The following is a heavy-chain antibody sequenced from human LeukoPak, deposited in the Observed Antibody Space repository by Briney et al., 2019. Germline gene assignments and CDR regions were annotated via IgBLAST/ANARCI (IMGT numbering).Heavy chain of an antibody. J-gene: IGHJ4*02. CDR2: IWYDGTKQ. V-gene: IGHV3-33*01. CDR3: ARGCSSTSCYAGGDY. CDR1: GFSFSRYG. D-gene: IGHD2-2*01. Sequence: GGSLRLSCAASGFSFSRYGMHWVRQAPGEGLEWVGVIWYDGTKQYYADSVKGRFTISRDNSKNTLYLQMNSLRAEDTAVYYCARGCSSTSCYAGGDYWGQGTLVTVSS.